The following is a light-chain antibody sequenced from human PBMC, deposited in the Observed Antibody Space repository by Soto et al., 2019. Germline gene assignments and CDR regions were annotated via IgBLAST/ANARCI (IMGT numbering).Light chain of an antibody. J-gene: IGKJ1*01. CDR2: AAS. CDR1: QSIGRL. V-gene: IGKV1-39*01. Sequence: DIQLTQSPSSLSASVGDRVTITCRASQSIGRLLNWYQQKPGKAPNLLIYAASSLHSGVPSRFSGSGSGTDFTLAISSLQPEDFATYYCHQSYTSWTFGQGTKVEI. CDR3: HQSYTSWT.